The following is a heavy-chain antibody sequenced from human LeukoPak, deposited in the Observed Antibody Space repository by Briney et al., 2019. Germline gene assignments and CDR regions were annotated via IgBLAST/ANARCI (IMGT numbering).Heavy chain of an antibody. Sequence: SETLSLTCTVPGGSISSSSYYWGWIRQPPGKGLEWIGSIYYSGSTYYNPSLKSRVTISVDTSKNQFSLKPSSVTAADTAVYYCARRLVGPFDYWGQGTLVTVSS. CDR2: IYYSGST. CDR3: ARRLVGPFDY. D-gene: IGHD3-16*01. J-gene: IGHJ4*02. CDR1: GGSISSSSYY. V-gene: IGHV4-39*01.